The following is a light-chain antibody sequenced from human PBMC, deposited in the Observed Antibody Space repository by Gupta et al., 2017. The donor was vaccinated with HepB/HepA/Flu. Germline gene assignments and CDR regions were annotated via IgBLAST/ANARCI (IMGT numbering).Light chain of an antibody. CDR3: QHSYSKPRT. Sequence: DIEMTDSTSSLSASVGDRVTITCRTSQSISNYLNWYQQKPGTAPKLLIHAASRLQTGVPSRFSGSGSGTDFTLTISRLQPEDFANYYCQHSYSKPRTFGQGTKVEIK. CDR2: AAS. J-gene: IGKJ1*01. CDR1: QSISNY. V-gene: IGKV1-39*01.